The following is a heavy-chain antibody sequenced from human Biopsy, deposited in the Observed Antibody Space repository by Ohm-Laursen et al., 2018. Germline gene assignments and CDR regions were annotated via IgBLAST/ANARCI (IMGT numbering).Heavy chain of an antibody. D-gene: IGHD2-15*01. CDR3: ARMFARPGRCSGDTCYPGDDY. Sequence: GSLRLSCSASGFTFSDHYMDWVRQAPGKGLEWVGRSRNKANSYNTEYAASVKGRFTISRDESETSMNLQMSGLKTEDTAVYYCARMFARPGRCSGDTCYPGDDYWGQGTLVTVSS. CDR1: GFTFSDHY. J-gene: IGHJ4*02. V-gene: IGHV3-72*01. CDR2: SRNKANSYNT.